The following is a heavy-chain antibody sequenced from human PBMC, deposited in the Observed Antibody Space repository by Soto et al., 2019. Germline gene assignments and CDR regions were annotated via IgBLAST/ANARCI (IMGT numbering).Heavy chain of an antibody. J-gene: IGHJ3*01. D-gene: IGHD2-15*01. Sequence: SETLSLTCAGSGFFISSGNYWGWIRKPPGKGLEWIGSIFHGGNTYYNPSLKSRVTISVDMSKNQFSLKLNSVTAADTAVYYCARARWYDAFDVWGQGTVVTVSS. CDR3: ARARWYDAFDV. CDR1: GFFISSGNY. CDR2: IFHGGNT. V-gene: IGHV4-38-2*01.